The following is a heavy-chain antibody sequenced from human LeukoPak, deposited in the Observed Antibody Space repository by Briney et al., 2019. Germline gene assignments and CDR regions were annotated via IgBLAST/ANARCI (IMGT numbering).Heavy chain of an antibody. CDR3: AREDRYCTNGVCMAPFQH. J-gene: IGHJ1*01. CDR2: ISAYNGNT. D-gene: IGHD2-8*01. Sequence: ASVKVSCKASGYTFTSYGISWVRQAPGQGLEWMGWISAYNGNTNYAQKLQGRVTTTTDTSTSTAYMELRSLRSDDTAVYYCAREDRYCTNGVCMAPFQHWGQGTLVTVSS. V-gene: IGHV1-18*01. CDR1: GYTFTSYG.